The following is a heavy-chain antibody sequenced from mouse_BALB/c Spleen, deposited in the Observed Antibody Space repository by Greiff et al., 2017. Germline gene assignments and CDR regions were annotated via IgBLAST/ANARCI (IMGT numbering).Heavy chain of an antibody. CDR1: GYTFTSYW. CDR2: IYPGNSDT. CDR3: TRESYYYGSRGRWFAY. J-gene: IGHJ3*01. V-gene: IGHV1-5*01. D-gene: IGHD1-1*01. Sequence: DVQLQESGTVLARPGASVTMSCKASGYTFTSYWMHWVKQRPGQGLEWIGAIYPGNSDTSYNQKFKGKAKLTAVTSTSTAYMELSSLTNEDSAVYYCTRESYYYGSRGRWFAYWGQGTLVTVSA.